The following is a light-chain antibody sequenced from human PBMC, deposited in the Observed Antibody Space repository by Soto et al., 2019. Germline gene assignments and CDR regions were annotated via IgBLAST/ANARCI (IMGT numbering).Light chain of an antibody. Sequence: DIQMTQSPSSLSASVGDRVTITCRASQSISSYLNWYQQKPGKAPKLLIYAASSLQSGVPSRFSGIGSGTDFTLTIISLQPEDFATYYCQQSYSTPGTFGQGTKLEIK. CDR2: AAS. V-gene: IGKV1-39*01. CDR3: QQSYSTPGT. CDR1: QSISSY. J-gene: IGKJ2*02.